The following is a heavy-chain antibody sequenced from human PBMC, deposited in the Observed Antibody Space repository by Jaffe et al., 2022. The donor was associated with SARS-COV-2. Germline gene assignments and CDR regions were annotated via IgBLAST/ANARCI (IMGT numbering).Heavy chain of an antibody. V-gene: IGHV1-18*01. CDR1: GYTFTSYG. D-gene: IGHD3-10*01. CDR3: ARSAFGELVRGPQQAPLDYYYYGMDV. CDR2: ISAYNGNT. J-gene: IGHJ6*02. Sequence: QVQLVQSGAEVKKPGASVKVSCKASGYTFTSYGISWVRQAPGQGLEWMGWISAYNGNTNYAQKLQGRVTMTTDTSTSTAYMELRSLRSDDTAVYYCARSAFGELVRGPQQAPLDYYYYGMDVWGQGTTVTVSS.